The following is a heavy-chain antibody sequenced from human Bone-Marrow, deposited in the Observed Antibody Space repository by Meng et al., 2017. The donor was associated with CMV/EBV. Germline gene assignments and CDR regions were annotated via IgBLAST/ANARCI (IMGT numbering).Heavy chain of an antibody. CDR1: GFTFTSSA. J-gene: IGHJ4*02. V-gene: IGHV1-58*01. CDR3: AAGTFVVVPAGIEF. Sequence: SVKVSCKASGFTFTSSAVQWVRHARGQRLEWIGWIVVGSGNTSYAQKFQDRVTITNDMSTSTAYMELSSLRSEDTAVYYCAAGTFVVVPAGIEFWVQGTLVTVSS. CDR2: IVVGSGNT. D-gene: IGHD2-2*02.